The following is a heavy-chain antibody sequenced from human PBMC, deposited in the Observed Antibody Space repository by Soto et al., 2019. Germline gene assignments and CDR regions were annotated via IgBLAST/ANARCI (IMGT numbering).Heavy chain of an antibody. J-gene: IGHJ6*02. Sequence: PGESLKISCKGSGYSFTCYWIGSVRQMPGKGLEWMGIIYPGDSDTRYSPSFQGHVTISADKSISTAYLEWSSLKASDTAMYYCARTLTNCSSTSCYGYYYFGMDFWGQGTTVTVSS. CDR2: IYPGDSDT. CDR1: GYSFTCYW. CDR3: ARTLTNCSSTSCYGYYYFGMDF. D-gene: IGHD2-2*01. V-gene: IGHV5-51*01.